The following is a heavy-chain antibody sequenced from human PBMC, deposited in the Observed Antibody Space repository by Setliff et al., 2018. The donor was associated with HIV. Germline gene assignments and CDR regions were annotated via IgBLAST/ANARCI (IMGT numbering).Heavy chain of an antibody. J-gene: IGHJ3*02. CDR3: ARFWNSGSYRDAFDI. D-gene: IGHD1-26*01. CDR1: GYSFTSYW. Sequence: GESLKISCKGSGYSFTSYWIGWVRQMSGKGLEWMGIIYPGDSDTRYSPSFQGQVIISADKSISTAYLQWSSLKASDGAMYYCARFWNSGSYRDAFDIWGQGTMVTVSS. CDR2: IYPGDSDT. V-gene: IGHV5-51*01.